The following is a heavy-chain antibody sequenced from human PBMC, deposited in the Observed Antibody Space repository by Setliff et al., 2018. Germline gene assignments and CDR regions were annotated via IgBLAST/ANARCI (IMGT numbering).Heavy chain of an antibody. CDR1: GGTFSSYA. V-gene: IGHV1-69*13. CDR3: ARDSTVTTDYYYYYMGV. CDR2: IIPIFGTA. Sequence: SVKVSCKASGGTFSSYAISWVRQAPGQGLEWMGGIIPIFGTANYAQKFQGRVTITADESTSTAYMELSSLRSEDTAVYYCARDSTVTTDYYYYYMGVWGKGTTVTVSS. D-gene: IGHD4-17*01. J-gene: IGHJ6*03.